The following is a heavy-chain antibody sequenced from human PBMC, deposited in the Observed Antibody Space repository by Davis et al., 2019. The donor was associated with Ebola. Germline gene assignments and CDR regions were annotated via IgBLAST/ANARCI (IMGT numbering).Heavy chain of an antibody. CDR2: ISFDGSSK. V-gene: IGHV3-30-3*02. J-gene: IGHJ4*02. Sequence: GGSLRLSCTASGFNFPSYSMTWVRQSPGKGLEWVAGISFDGSSKYYADSVKGRFNISRDNSKNTLYLQMDSLRAEDTAVYYCAKGGMDVVVVPDAAFHWGQGTLVTVSS. CDR1: GFNFPSYS. D-gene: IGHD2-2*03. CDR3: AKGGMDVVVVPDAAFH.